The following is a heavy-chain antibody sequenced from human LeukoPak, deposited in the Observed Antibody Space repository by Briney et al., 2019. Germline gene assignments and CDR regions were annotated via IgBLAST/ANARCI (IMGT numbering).Heavy chain of an antibody. Sequence: SETLSLTCTVSGGSISSGSYHWSWIRQPAGKGLEWIGRIYTSGSTNYNPSLKSRVTISVDTSKNQFSLKLSSVAAGDTAVYYCARASTAQYTWFEPWGQGTLVTVSP. V-gene: IGHV4-61*02. D-gene: IGHD2/OR15-2a*01. CDR1: GGSISSGSYH. CDR3: ARASTAQYTWFEP. J-gene: IGHJ5*02. CDR2: IYTSGST.